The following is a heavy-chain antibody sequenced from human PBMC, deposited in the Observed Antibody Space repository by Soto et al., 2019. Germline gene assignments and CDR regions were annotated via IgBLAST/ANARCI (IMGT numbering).Heavy chain of an antibody. CDR2: MNPNSGNA. V-gene: IGHV1-8*01. CDR1: GYTFTSYD. J-gene: IGHJ5*02. Sequence: QVQLVQSGAEVKKPGASVKVSCKASGYTFTSYDINWVRQATGQGLEWMGWMNPNSGNAGSAQKFQGRVTMTRNTPISTAYLELSSLRSEETAVYFCASAVPAAPRARFDPWGPGSLVTVSS. D-gene: IGHD2-2*01. CDR3: ASAVPAAPRARFDP.